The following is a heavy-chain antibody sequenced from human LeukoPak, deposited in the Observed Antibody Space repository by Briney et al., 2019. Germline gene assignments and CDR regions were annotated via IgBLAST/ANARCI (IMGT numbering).Heavy chain of an antibody. Sequence: SETLSLTCTVSGGSISSYYWSWIRQPPGKGLEWIGYIYYSGSTNYNPSLKSRVTISVDTSKNQFSLKLSSVTAADTAVYYCARVLDSSGWYRRGGDYYYHGMDVWGQGTTVTASS. V-gene: IGHV4-59*01. CDR2: IYYSGST. D-gene: IGHD6-19*01. J-gene: IGHJ6*02. CDR1: GGSISSYY. CDR3: ARVLDSSGWYRRGGDYYYHGMDV.